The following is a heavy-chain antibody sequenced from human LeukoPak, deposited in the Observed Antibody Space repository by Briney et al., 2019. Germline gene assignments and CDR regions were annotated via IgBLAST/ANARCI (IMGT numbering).Heavy chain of an antibody. J-gene: IGHJ6*02. CDR3: ARVVARYSYGMDYHGMDV. CDR1: GFTFSSYS. D-gene: IGHD5-18*01. Sequence: GGSLRLSCAASGFTFSSYSMNWVRQAPGKGLEWVSSISSSSSYIYYADSVKGRFTISRDNAKNSLYLQMNSLRAEDTAVYYCARVVARYSYGMDYHGMDVWGQGTTVTVSS. V-gene: IGHV3-21*01. CDR2: ISSSSSYI.